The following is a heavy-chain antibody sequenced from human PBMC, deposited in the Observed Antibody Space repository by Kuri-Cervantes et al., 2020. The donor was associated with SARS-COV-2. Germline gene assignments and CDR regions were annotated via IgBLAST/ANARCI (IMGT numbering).Heavy chain of an antibody. V-gene: IGHV4-61*09. J-gene: IGHJ4*02. Sequence: LRLSCTVSGDPMSSGNYYWSWIRQPAGKGLEWIGHIYTTGTTNYNPSLKSRATISVDTSKNQFSLRLNSVTAADMAVYYCAGGINDYADYGLDYWGQGTLVTVSS. D-gene: IGHD4-17*01. CDR3: AGGINDYADYGLDY. CDR1: GDPMSSGNYY. CDR2: IYTTGTT.